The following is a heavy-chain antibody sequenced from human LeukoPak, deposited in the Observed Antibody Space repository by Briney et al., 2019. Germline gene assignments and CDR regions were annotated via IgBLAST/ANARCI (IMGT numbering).Heavy chain of an antibody. J-gene: IGHJ5*02. V-gene: IGHV3-66*02. D-gene: IGHD6-13*01. CDR2: IYSGGSP. CDR1: GFTVSSNY. CDR3: AGTAAGTRWFDP. Sequence: GGSLRLSCAASGFTVSSNYMSWVRQAPGKGLEWVSVIYSGGSPYYADSVKGRFTISRDNSKNTLYLQMNSLRAEDTAVYYCAGTAAGTRWFDPWGQGTLVTVSS.